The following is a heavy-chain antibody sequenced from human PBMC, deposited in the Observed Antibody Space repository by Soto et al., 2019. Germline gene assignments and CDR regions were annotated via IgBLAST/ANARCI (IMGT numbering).Heavy chain of an antibody. CDR3: ARHSKSADYDILTGYYHYYYYGMDV. CDR2: IYPGDSDT. Sequence: GESLKISCKGSGYSFTSYWIGWVRQMPGKGLEWMGIIYPGDSDTRYSPSFQGQVTISADKSISTAYLQWSSLKASDTAMYYCARHSKSADYDILTGYYHYYYYGMDVWGQGTTVTVSS. V-gene: IGHV5-51*01. CDR1: GYSFTSYW. J-gene: IGHJ6*02. D-gene: IGHD3-9*01.